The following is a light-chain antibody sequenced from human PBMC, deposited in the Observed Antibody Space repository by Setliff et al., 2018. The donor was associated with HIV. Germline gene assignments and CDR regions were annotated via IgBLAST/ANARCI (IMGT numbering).Light chain of an antibody. V-gene: IGLV2-23*02. CDR1: TNNVGSYDL. Sequence: QSALTQPASVSGSPGQSITISCTGSTNNVGSYDLVSWYQQHPGKAPKLMIYEVTRRPSGVSNRFSGSKSGNTASLTISGLQAEDGAEYYCCSYASGSTFVFGTGTKVTVL. CDR3: CSYASGSTFV. CDR2: EVT. J-gene: IGLJ1*01.